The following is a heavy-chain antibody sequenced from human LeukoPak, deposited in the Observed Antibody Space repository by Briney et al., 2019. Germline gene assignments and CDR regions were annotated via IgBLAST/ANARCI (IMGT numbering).Heavy chain of an antibody. J-gene: IGHJ4*02. Sequence: GGSLRLSCAASGVTISSFWMTWVRQAPGKGLEWVANIKQDGSEKYYVDSVRGRFTISRDNATNSLYLQMNSLRAEDTAVYYCARDLNYFDYWGQGTLVTVSS. CDR2: IKQDGSEK. CDR1: GVTISSFW. CDR3: ARDLNYFDY. V-gene: IGHV3-7*01.